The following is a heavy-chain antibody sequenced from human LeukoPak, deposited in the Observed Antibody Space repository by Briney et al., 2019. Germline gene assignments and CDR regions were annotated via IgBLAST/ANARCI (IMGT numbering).Heavy chain of an antibody. V-gene: IGHV4-31*03. Sequence: SETLSLTCTVSGGSISSGGYNWSWLRQPPGKGLEWIGYIYYTGITYYSPSLRSRVTISVDTSKNLFSLKLSSVTAADTAVYYCARDAGNWFDPWGQGTLVTVSS. J-gene: IGHJ5*02. CDR3: ARDAGNWFDP. CDR1: GGSISSGGYN. CDR2: IYYTGIT.